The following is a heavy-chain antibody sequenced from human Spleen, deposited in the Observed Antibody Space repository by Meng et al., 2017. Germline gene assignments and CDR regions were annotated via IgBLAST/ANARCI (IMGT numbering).Heavy chain of an antibody. CDR2: ISWDGGST. V-gene: IGHV3-43D*03. D-gene: IGHD5-24*01. CDR1: GFTFSHYY. Sequence: GESPKIPCASPGFTFSHYYMSWIRQAPGKGLEWVSLISWDGGSTYYADSVNGRFTISRDNSKNSLYLQMNSLRAEDTALYYCAKVVRWLQLSDAFDIWGQGTMVTVSS. J-gene: IGHJ3*02. CDR3: AKVVRWLQLSDAFDI.